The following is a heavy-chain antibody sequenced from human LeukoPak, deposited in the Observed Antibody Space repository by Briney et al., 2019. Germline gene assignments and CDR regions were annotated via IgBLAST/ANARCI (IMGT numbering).Heavy chain of an antibody. CDR2: INHSGST. V-gene: IGHV4-34*01. CDR3: ASLVVPAAKDAFDI. J-gene: IGHJ3*02. D-gene: IGHD2-2*01. CDR1: GGSFSGYY. Sequence: SETLSLTCAVYGGSFSGYYWSWIRQPPGKGLEWIGEINHSGSTNYNPSLKSRVTISVDTSKNQFSLKLSSVTAADTAVYYCASLVVPAAKDAFDIWGQGTMVTVSS.